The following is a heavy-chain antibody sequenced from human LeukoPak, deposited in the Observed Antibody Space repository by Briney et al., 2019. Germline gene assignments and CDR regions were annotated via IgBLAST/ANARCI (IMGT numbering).Heavy chain of an antibody. Sequence: GVSLTLSCSASGFTFRSYELQWVRHAPGKGLVGVSYISSGGSNLDYADSVQGRFTISRANAKNSLYLQMNSLRAEDTAIYYCARAGPSYYGLDCWGQGTMVSVSS. D-gene: IGHD4-11*01. CDR3: ARAGPSYYGLDC. J-gene: IGHJ4*01. CDR1: GFTFRSYE. V-gene: IGHV3-48*03. CDR2: ISSGGSNL.